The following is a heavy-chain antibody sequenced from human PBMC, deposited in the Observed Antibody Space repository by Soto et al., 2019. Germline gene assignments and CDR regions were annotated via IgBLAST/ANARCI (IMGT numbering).Heavy chain of an antibody. CDR1: GFTFSSYW. CDR3: ARVNDYYDSSGYYVNSMDV. Sequence: EVQLVESGGGLVQPGGSLRLSCAASGFTFSSYWMSWVRQAPGKGLEWVANIKQDGSEKYYVDSVKGRFTISRDNAKNSLYLQMNRLRADDTAVYYCARVNDYYDSSGYYVNSMDVWGQGTTVTVSS. J-gene: IGHJ6*02. CDR2: IKQDGSEK. D-gene: IGHD3-22*01. V-gene: IGHV3-7*05.